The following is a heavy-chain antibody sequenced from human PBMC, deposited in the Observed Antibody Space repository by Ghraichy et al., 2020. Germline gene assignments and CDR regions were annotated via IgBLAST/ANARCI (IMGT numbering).Heavy chain of an antibody. V-gene: IGHV1-69*13. Sequence: SVKVSCKASGGTFSSYAISWVRQAPGQGLEWMGGIIPIFGTANYAQKFQGRVTITADESTSTAYMELSSLRSEDTAVYYCARGSVGLKNFDYWGQGTLVTVSS. D-gene: IGHD3-10*01. CDR3: ARGSVGLKNFDY. CDR1: GGTFSSYA. J-gene: IGHJ4*02. CDR2: IIPIFGTA.